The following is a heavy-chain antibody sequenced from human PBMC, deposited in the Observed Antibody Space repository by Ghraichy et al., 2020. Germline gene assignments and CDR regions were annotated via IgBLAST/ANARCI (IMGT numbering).Heavy chain of an antibody. Sequence: QTLSLTCTVSGGSISSYYWSWIRQPPGKGLEWIGYIYYSGSTNYNPSLKSRVTISVDTSKNQFSLKLSSVTAADTAVYYCARDRGGWELPHAFDIWGQGTMVTVSS. J-gene: IGHJ3*02. CDR1: GGSISSYY. CDR2: IYYSGST. D-gene: IGHD1-26*01. CDR3: ARDRGGWELPHAFDI. V-gene: IGHV4-59*01.